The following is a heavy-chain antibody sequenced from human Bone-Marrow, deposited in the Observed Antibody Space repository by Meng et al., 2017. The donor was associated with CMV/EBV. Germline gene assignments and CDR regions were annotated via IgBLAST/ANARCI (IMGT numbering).Heavy chain of an antibody. V-gene: IGHV3-20*04. Sequence: GESLKISCAASGFTFDDYGMSWVRQAPGKGLEWVSGINWNGGSTGYADSVKGRFTISRDNAKNSLYLQMNSLRAEDTALYYCARANYGVAVGYWGQGTRVTGSS. CDR2: INWNGGST. CDR3: ARANYGVAVGY. D-gene: IGHD4-17*01. CDR1: GFTFDDYG. J-gene: IGHJ4*02.